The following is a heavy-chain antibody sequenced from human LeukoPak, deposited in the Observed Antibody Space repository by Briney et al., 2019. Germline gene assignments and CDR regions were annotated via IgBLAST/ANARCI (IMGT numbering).Heavy chain of an antibody. V-gene: IGHV1-69*04. CDR1: GGTFSSYA. CDR3: ARSYGDYQFDY. CDR2: IIPILGIA. Sequence: ASVKVSCKASGGTFSSYAISWVRQAPGQGLEWMGRIIPILGIANYAQKFQGRVTITADNSTSPDYMELSSLRSEGTAVYYCARSYGDYQFDYWGQGTLVTVSS. D-gene: IGHD4-17*01. J-gene: IGHJ4*02.